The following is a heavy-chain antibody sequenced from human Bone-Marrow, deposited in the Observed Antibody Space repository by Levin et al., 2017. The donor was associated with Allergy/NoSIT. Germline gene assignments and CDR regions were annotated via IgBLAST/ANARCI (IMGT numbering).Heavy chain of an antibody. CDR1: GFTVSSTY. CDR3: ARDPRHCTNGVCPPWGMDG. CDR2: IYSGGST. V-gene: IGHV3-53*01. Sequence: GGSLRLSCAASGFTVSSTYMNWVRQAPGKGLEWVSVIYSGGSTYYADSVKGRFTISRDNSKNTLYLQMNSLRVEDTAVYYCARDPRHCTNGVCPPWGMDGWGQGTTVTVSS. J-gene: IGHJ6*02. D-gene: IGHD2-8*01.